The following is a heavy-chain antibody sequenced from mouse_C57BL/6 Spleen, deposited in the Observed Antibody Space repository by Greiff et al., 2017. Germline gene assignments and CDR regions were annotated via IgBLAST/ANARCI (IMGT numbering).Heavy chain of an antibody. CDR2: IDPNSGGT. Sequence: QVQLQQPGAELVKPGASVKLSCKASGYTFTSYWMHWVKQRPGRGLEWIGRIDPNSGGTKYNEKFKSKATLTVDKPSSTAYMRLSSLTSEDSAVYYCAREEEKFIFDYWGQGTTLTVSS. CDR1: GYTFTSYW. V-gene: IGHV1-72*01. D-gene: IGHD1-1*01. J-gene: IGHJ2*01. CDR3: AREEEKFIFDY.